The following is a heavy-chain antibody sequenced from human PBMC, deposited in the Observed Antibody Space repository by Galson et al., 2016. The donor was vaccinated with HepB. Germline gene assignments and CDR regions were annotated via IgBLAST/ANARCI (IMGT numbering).Heavy chain of an antibody. J-gene: IGHJ4*02. V-gene: IGHV3-21*01. Sequence: SLRLSCAASGFTFSSFSMNWVRQALGKGLEWVATISSSSNFIYYADSVKGRFTISRDNSKNTVYLQMNSLRAGDTAVYYCAREYLGGFGDYVPLFDSWGQGTLVTVSS. D-gene: IGHD3-16*01. CDR3: AREYLGGFGDYVPLFDS. CDR2: ISSSSNFI. CDR1: GFTFSSFS.